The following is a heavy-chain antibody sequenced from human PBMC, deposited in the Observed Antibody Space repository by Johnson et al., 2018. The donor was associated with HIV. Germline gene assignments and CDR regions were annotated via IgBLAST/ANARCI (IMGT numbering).Heavy chain of an antibody. J-gene: IGHJ3*02. CDR2: ISSSGSTI. CDR3: AKPGVSSIVGAFDI. Sequence: QVQLVESGGGVVQPGGSLRLSCAASGFTFSSYGMHWVRQAPGKGLEWVSYISSSGSTIFYADSVKGRFTISRDNSKNTLYLQMNSLRAEDTAVYYCAKPGVSSIVGAFDIWGQGTMVTVSS. D-gene: IGHD6-13*01. CDR1: GFTFSSYG. V-gene: IGHV3-NL1*01.